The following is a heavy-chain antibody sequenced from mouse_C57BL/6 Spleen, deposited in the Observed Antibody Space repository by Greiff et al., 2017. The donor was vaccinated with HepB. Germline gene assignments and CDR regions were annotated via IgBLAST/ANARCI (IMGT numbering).Heavy chain of an antibody. V-gene: IGHV5-9*01. Sequence: EVQGVESGGGLVKPGGSLKLSCAASGFTFSSYTMSWVRQTPEKRLEWVATISGGGGNTYYPDSVKGRFTISRDNAKNTLYLQMSSLRSEDTALYYCARHYYGSSSYWYFDVWGTGTTVTVSS. D-gene: IGHD1-1*01. CDR2: ISGGGGNT. CDR3: ARHYYGSSSYWYFDV. CDR1: GFTFSSYT. J-gene: IGHJ1*03.